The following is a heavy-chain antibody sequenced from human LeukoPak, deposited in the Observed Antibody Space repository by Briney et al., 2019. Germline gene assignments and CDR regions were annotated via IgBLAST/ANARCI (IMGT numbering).Heavy chain of an antibody. CDR2: IYYSGST. D-gene: IGHD3-16*01. CDR1: GGSFSGYY. V-gene: IGHV4-59*01. Sequence: PSETLSLTCAVYGGSFSGYYWSWIRQPPGKGLEWIGYIYYSGSTNYNPSLKSRVTISVDTSKNQFSLKLSSVTAADTAVYYCARVWDLYYMDVWGKGTTVTVSS. J-gene: IGHJ6*03. CDR3: ARVWDLYYMDV.